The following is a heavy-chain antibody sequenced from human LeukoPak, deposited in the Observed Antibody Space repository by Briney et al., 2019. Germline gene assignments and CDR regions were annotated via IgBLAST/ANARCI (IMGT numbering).Heavy chain of an antibody. CDR3: ARVRAAKYYDFWSGPNKPRALRYYFDY. D-gene: IGHD3-3*01. CDR2: ISSSSSYI. CDR1: GFTFSSYS. J-gene: IGHJ4*02. Sequence: PGGSLRLSCAASGFTFSSYSMNWVRQAPGKGLEWVSSISSSSSYIYYADSVKGRFTISRDNAKNSLYLQMNSLRAEDTAVYYCARVRAAKYYDFWSGPNKPRALRYYFDYWGQGTLVTVSS. V-gene: IGHV3-21*01.